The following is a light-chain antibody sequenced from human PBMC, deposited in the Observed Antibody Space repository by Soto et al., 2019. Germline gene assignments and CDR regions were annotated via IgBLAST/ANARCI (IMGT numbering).Light chain of an antibody. V-gene: IGKV3-20*01. CDR3: QQYGNAPFT. CDR2: GAS. CDR1: QSVSSSY. J-gene: IGKJ3*01. Sequence: EIVLTHSPCTLSFSPGGRATLTCRASQSVSSSYLAWFQQKPGQAPRLLIYGASSRATGIPDRFSGSGSGTDFTLTISRLEPEDFAVYYCQQYGNAPFTLGPGTKVDIK.